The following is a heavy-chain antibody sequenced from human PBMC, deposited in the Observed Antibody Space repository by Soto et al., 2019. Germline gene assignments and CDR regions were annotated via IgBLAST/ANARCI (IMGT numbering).Heavy chain of an antibody. Sequence: NPSETMSLTCAVYGGSFSGYYWSWIRQPPGKGLEWIGEINHSGSTNYNPSLKSRVTISVDTSKNQFSLKLSSVTAADTAVYYCARGDYRITIFGVVIMAYMDVWGKGTTVTVSS. CDR1: GGSFSGYY. CDR3: ARGDYRITIFGVVIMAYMDV. D-gene: IGHD3-3*01. J-gene: IGHJ6*03. V-gene: IGHV4-34*01. CDR2: INHSGST.